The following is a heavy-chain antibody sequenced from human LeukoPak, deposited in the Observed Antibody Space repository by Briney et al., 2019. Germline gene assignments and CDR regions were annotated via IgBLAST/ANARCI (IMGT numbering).Heavy chain of an antibody. J-gene: IGHJ4*02. CDR2: INPHSGDT. CDR1: GYTFNDYC. V-gene: IGHV1-2*02. CDR3: ARSGGHSFGLMDS. D-gene: IGHD5-18*01. Sequence: ASVKVSCKASGYTFNDYCMHWVRRAPGQAFEWMGWINPHSGDTKFAQKFHGRVTMTRDTSISTAYMELSSLKSDDTATYYCARSGGHSFGLMDSWGQGTLVTVSS.